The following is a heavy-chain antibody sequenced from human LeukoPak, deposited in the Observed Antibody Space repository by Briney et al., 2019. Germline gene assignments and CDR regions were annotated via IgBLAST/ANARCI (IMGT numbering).Heavy chain of an antibody. Sequence: SVKVSCKASGGTFSSYAISWVRQAPGQGLEWMGRIIPILGIANYAQKFQGRVTITADKSTSTAYMELSSLRSEDTAVYYCARDPGYCSGGSCDHYFDYWGQGTLVTVSS. D-gene: IGHD2-15*01. CDR1: GGTFSSYA. V-gene: IGHV1-69*04. CDR2: IIPILGIA. J-gene: IGHJ4*02. CDR3: ARDPGYCSGGSCDHYFDY.